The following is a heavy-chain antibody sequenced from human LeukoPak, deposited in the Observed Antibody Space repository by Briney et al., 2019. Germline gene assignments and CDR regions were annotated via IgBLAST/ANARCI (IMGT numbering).Heavy chain of an antibody. D-gene: IGHD3-3*01. Sequence: GASVKVSCKASGYTFTSYGISWVRQAPGQGLEWMGWISAYNGNTNYAQKLQGRVTMTTDTSTSTAYMELRSLRSDDTAVYYCARDSRIPRDAGWRFPSYDPTYDYWGQGTLVTVSS. CDR2: ISAYNGNT. CDR1: GYTFTSYG. CDR3: ARDSRIPRDAGWRFPSYDPTYDY. J-gene: IGHJ4*02. V-gene: IGHV1-18*01.